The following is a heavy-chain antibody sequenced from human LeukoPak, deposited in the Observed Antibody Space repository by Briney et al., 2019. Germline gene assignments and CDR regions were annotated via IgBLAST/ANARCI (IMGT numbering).Heavy chain of an antibody. D-gene: IGHD1-26*01. CDR1: GYTFTSYY. J-gene: IGHJ4*02. Sequence: ASVKVSCKASGYTFTSYYMHWVRQAPGQGPKWMGIINPSGGSTSYAQKFQGRVTMTRDTSTSTVYMELSSLRSEDTAVYYCARDNSIYSGSPKGDFDYWGQGTLVTVSS. CDR3: ARDNSIYSGSPKGDFDY. CDR2: INPSGGST. V-gene: IGHV1-46*01.